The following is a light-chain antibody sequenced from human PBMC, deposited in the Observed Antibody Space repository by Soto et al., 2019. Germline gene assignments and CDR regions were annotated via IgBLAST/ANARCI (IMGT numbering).Light chain of an antibody. V-gene: IGKV3-20*01. CDR2: GTS. CDR3: QHDGRSPPWT. Sequence: EIVLTQSPGTLSLSPGERATLSCRASQSVDNHYIAWFQQNPGQAPRLLIYGTSTRPPGIPDRFSGSGSGTYFTLTSSRLEPEDFAVYYCQHDGRSPPWTFGQGTKVESK. CDR1: QSVDNHY. J-gene: IGKJ1*01.